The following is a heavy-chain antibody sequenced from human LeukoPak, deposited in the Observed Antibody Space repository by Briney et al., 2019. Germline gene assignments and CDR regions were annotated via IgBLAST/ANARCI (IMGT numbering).Heavy chain of an antibody. D-gene: IGHD4-23*01. Sequence: SETLSLTCTVSGGSISSGDYYWGWIRQPPGKGLEWIGYIYYSGSTYYNPSLKSRVTISVDTSKNQFSLKLSSVTAADTAVYYCARDRGYGGNPFDYWGQGTLVTVSS. CDR1: GGSISSGDYY. CDR2: IYYSGST. V-gene: IGHV4-30-4*01. CDR3: ARDRGYGGNPFDY. J-gene: IGHJ4*02.